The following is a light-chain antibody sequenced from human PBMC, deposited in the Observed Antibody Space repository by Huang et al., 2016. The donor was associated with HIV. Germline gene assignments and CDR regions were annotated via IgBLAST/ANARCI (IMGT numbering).Light chain of an antibody. CDR1: QSISAW. Sequence: DIQMTQSPSTLSASVGDRVTITCRASQSISAWLAWYQQKPGKALKLLIYKASNLEIGVPSRFSGSGSGTEFTLTITSLQLEDFATYYCQQYSSNFTFGGGTKVEVK. CDR2: KAS. CDR3: QQYSSNFT. V-gene: IGKV1-5*03. J-gene: IGKJ4*01.